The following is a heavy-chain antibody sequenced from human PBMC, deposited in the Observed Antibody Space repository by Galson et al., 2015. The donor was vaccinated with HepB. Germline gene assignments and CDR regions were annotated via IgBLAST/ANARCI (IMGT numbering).Heavy chain of an antibody. D-gene: IGHD3-22*01. V-gene: IGHV3-11*06. CDR3: ARDSYYYDSSGPWGY. J-gene: IGHJ4*02. CDR2: ISSSSSYT. CDR1: GFTFSDYY. Sequence: SLRLSCAASGFTFSDYYMSWIRQAPGKGLEWVSYISSSSSYTNYADSVKGRFTISRDNAKNSLYLQMNSLRAEDTAVYYCARDSYYYDSSGPWGYWGQGTLVTVSS.